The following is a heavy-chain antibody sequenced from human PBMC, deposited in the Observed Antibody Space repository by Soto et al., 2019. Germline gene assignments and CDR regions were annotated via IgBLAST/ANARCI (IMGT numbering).Heavy chain of an antibody. V-gene: IGHV4-59*01. Sequence: SETLSLTCTVSGCSINRYYWSWIRQPPGKGLEWIGYIYYSGGTDYNPSLKSRVTISVDTSKNHFSLRLSSVTAADTAVYYCARVGDYGGNSDWFDPWGQGTLVTVSS. J-gene: IGHJ5*02. CDR3: ARVGDYGGNSDWFDP. CDR2: IYYSGGT. D-gene: IGHD4-17*01. CDR1: GCSINRYY.